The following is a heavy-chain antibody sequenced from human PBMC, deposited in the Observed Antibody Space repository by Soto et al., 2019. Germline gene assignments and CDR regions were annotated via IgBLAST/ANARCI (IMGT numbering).Heavy chain of an antibody. D-gene: IGHD6-19*01. J-gene: IGHJ6*03. V-gene: IGHV3-11*01. CDR1: GFTLSDYY. CDR3: ARGVKQWLVGGYYYYYYMDV. Sequence: QVQMVESGGGLSMPGGSLRLSSEASGFTLSDYYMSWIRQAPGKGLEWISYISSSGTIIYYADSVKGRFTISRDNAKKTLYLQMNSLRAEDTAVYYCARGVKQWLVGGYYYYYYMDVWGKGTTVTVSS. CDR2: ISSSGTII.